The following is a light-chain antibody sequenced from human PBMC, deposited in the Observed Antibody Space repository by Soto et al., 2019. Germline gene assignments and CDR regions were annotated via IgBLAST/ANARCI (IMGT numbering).Light chain of an antibody. CDR2: EVY. Sequence: QSALTQPPSASGSPGQSVTISCTGTSSDVGGHNFVSWYQQHPGKAPKVIIYEVYKRPSGVPDRFSGSKSGNTASLTVSGLQAEDEADYYCCSYGGDDQVYVFGTGTKLTVL. V-gene: IGLV2-8*01. CDR1: SSDVGGHNF. CDR3: CSYGGDDQVYV. J-gene: IGLJ1*01.